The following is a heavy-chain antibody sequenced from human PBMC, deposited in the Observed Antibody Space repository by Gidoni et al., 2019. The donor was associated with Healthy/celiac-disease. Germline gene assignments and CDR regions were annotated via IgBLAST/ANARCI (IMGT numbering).Heavy chain of an antibody. V-gene: IGHV4-59*01. CDR1: GGSISSFY. CDR3: ATFSGDAFDI. J-gene: IGHJ3*02. Sequence: QVQLQESGPGLVMPSETLSLTCTVSGGSISSFYWSWIRQPPGKGLEWIGYIFYSGNTNYNPSLKSRVTISVDRSKNQFSLKLSSVTAADTAVYYCATFSGDAFDIWGQGTMVTVSS. CDR2: IFYSGNT.